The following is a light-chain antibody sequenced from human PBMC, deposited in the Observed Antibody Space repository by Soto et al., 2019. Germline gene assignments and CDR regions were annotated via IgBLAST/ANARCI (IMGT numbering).Light chain of an antibody. V-gene: IGKV3-15*01. CDR3: QQYSNWPSGT. Sequence: ETVMTQSPATLSTSAGERATLSCRASQGISNFLAWYQQKPGQTPILLIYGASTRATGIPAWFSGSGSWTEITLTTSSLQTEDFEVDYYQQYSNWPSGTFGQGTKVEVE. CDR1: QGISNF. J-gene: IGKJ1*01. CDR2: GAS.